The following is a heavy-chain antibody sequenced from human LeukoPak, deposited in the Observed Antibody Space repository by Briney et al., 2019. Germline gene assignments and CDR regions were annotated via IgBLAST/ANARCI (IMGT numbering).Heavy chain of an antibody. V-gene: IGHV4-34*01. CDR1: GASFSGYY. CDR3: ARGGGHCSGGSCYEGGWFDP. J-gene: IGHJ5*02. D-gene: IGHD2-15*01. Sequence: PSETLSLTCAVYGASFSGYYWSWIRQPPGKGLEWIGEINHRGSINYNPSLKSRVTISVDTSKNQFSLELSSVTAADTAVYYCARGGGHCSGGSCYEGGWFDPWGQGTLVTVSS. CDR2: INHRGSI.